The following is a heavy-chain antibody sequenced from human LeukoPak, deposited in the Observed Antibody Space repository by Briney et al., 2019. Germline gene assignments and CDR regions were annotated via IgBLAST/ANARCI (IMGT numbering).Heavy chain of an antibody. J-gene: IGHJ2*01. Sequence: KGGESLKISCKGSGYSFTSYWIGWVRQMPGKGLEWMGIIYPGDSDTRYSPSFQGQVTISADKSFTTAYLQWASLKAADSAMYYCARQTTLSRGWYFDLWGLGTLVTVSS. CDR2: IYPGDSDT. CDR3: ARQTTLSRGWYFDL. V-gene: IGHV5-51*01. D-gene: IGHD4-17*01. CDR1: GYSFTSYW.